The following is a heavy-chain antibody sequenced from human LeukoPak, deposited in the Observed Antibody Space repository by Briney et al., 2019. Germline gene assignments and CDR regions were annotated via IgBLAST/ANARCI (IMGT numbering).Heavy chain of an antibody. V-gene: IGHV4-34*01. J-gene: IGHJ4*02. CDR3: ASDPSGSQTH. CDR2: INHSGST. CDR1: GGSFSGYY. Sequence: PSETLSLTCAVYGGSFSGYYWTWIRQPPGKGLEWIGEINHSGSTNYNPSLKSRVTISVDTSKNQFSLKLSSVTAADTAVYYCASDPSGSQTHWGQGTLVTVSS. D-gene: IGHD1-26*01.